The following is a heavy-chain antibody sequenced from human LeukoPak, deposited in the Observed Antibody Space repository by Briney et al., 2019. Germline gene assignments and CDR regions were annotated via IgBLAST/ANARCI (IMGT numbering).Heavy chain of an antibody. V-gene: IGHV3-30*02. CDR1: GFTFSSYS. CDR3: AKDFSVYYYDSRVLDY. J-gene: IGHJ4*02. D-gene: IGHD3-22*01. Sequence: SGGSLRLSCAASGFTFSSYSMNWVRQAPGKGLEWVAFIRYDGSNKYYADSVKGRFTISRDNSKKTLYLQMNSLRPEDTAVYYCAKDFSVYYYDSRVLDYWGQGTLVTVSS. CDR2: IRYDGSNK.